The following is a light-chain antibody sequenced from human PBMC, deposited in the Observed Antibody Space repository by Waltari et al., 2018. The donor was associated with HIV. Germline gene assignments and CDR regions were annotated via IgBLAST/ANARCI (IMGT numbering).Light chain of an antibody. Sequence: DIVMTQTPLSLPVTTGEPASISCRSSQRLLDSDDGNTYLDWYLQKPGQSPQLLIYQLSYRASGVPDRFSGSWSGTDFTLKISRVEAEDVGVYYCMQRIEFPYTFGQGTKLEIK. CDR3: MQRIEFPYT. V-gene: IGKV2-40*01. CDR1: QRLLDSDDGNTY. J-gene: IGKJ2*01. CDR2: QLS.